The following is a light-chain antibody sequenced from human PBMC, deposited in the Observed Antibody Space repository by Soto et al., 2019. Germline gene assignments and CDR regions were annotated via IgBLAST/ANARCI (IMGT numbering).Light chain of an antibody. CDR3: LQYNNWPPDRT. CDR2: GAS. J-gene: IGKJ1*01. V-gene: IGKV3-15*01. Sequence: EIVMTQSPATLSVSPGERATLSCRASQSVSSNLAWYQQKPGQAPRLLIYGASTRATGIPARFSGSGSGTEFTITISSLQSEDFAIYFCLQYNNWPPDRTFGQGTKVEIK. CDR1: QSVSSN.